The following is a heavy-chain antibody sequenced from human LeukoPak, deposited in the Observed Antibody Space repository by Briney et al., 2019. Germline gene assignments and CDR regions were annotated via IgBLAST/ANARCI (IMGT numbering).Heavy chain of an antibody. D-gene: IGHD3-22*01. CDR2: IKQDGSEK. V-gene: IGHV3-7*01. CDR3: ARDGTYYYDSSGYSDY. Sequence: QPGGSLRLSCAASGFTFSSYWMSWVRQAPGEGLEWVANIKQDGSEKYYVDSVKGRFTISRDNAKNSLYLQMNSLRAEDTTVYYCARDGTYYYDSSGYSDYWGQGTLVTVSS. J-gene: IGHJ4*02. CDR1: GFTFSSYW.